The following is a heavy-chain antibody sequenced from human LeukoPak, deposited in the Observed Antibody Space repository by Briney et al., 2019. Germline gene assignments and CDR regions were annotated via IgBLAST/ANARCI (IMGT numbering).Heavy chain of an antibody. CDR2: IFYTGST. D-gene: IGHD3-22*01. Sequence: SETLSLTCTVSGDSITTTSYYWAWIRRPPGKGLEWIGNIFYTGSTYYSPSLKSRVTISVDTSRNDISLKLRSVTAADTAVYYCVRQYYYEKFDYWGQGTLVTVSS. J-gene: IGHJ4*02. V-gene: IGHV4-39*01. CDR1: GDSITTTSYY. CDR3: VRQYYYEKFDY.